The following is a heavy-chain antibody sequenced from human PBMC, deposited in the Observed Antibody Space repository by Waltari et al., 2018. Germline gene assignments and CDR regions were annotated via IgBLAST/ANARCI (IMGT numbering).Heavy chain of an antibody. J-gene: IGHJ6*02. D-gene: IGHD3-3*01. CDR3: AHSLLIRYYDFWSGLFYGMDV. CDR1: GFSLSTSGVG. Sequence: QITLKEYGPTLVTPTQTLTLPCTFSGFSLSTSGVGVGWIRQPPGRALEWLALIYWNDDKRYSPSLKSRLTITKDTSKNQVVLTMTNMDPVDTATYYCAHSLLIRYYDFWSGLFYGMDVWGQGTTVTVSS. CDR2: IYWNDDK. V-gene: IGHV2-5*01.